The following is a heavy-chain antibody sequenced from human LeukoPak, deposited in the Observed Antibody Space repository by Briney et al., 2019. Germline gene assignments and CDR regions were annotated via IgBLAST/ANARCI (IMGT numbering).Heavy chain of an antibody. D-gene: IGHD1-26*01. CDR2: IWFDGSNI. CDR3: ARMYSGSLDY. V-gene: IGHV3-33*01. CDR1: GFTFSTYV. J-gene: IGHJ4*02. Sequence: GRSLRLSCAASGFTFSTYVMHWVRQAPGKGLEWVAVIWFDGSNIYYPDSVKGRFTISRDNSKNTLYLQMNSLTAEDTAVYHCARMYSGSLDYWGQGTLVTVSS.